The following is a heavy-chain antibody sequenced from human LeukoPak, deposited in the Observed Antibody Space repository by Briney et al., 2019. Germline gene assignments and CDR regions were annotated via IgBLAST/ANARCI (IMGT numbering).Heavy chain of an antibody. Sequence: SVKVSCKASGYTFTGYYMHWVRQAPGQGLEWMGRIIPILGIANYAQKFQGRVTITADKSTSTAYMELSSLRSEDTAVYYCARSPTDYGDYVAFDIWGQGTMVTVSS. D-gene: IGHD4-17*01. CDR2: IIPILGIA. CDR3: ARSPTDYGDYVAFDI. J-gene: IGHJ3*02. CDR1: GYTFTGYY. V-gene: IGHV1-69*02.